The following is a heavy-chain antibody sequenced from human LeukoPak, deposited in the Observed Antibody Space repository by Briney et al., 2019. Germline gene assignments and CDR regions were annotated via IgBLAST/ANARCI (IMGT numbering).Heavy chain of an antibody. V-gene: IGHV4-59*11. CDR2: IYYSGST. Sequence: SETLSLTCTVSGGSISSHYWSRIRQPPGKGLEWIGYIYYSGSTNYNPSLKSRVTISVDTSKNQFSLKLSSVTAADTAVYYCARASLFGQLAYWGQGTLVTVSS. CDR3: ARASLFGQLAY. CDR1: GGSISSHY. J-gene: IGHJ4*02. D-gene: IGHD6-6*01.